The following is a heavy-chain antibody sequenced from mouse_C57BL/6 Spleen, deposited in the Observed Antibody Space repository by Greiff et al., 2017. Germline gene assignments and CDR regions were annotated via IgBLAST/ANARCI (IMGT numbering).Heavy chain of an antibody. J-gene: IGHJ3*01. CDR1: GYTFTDYE. Sequence: QVQLQQSGAELVRPAASVTLSCKASGYTFTDYEMYWVKQTPVHGLEWIGAIDPETGGTAYNQKFKGKAILTADKSASTAYMELRSLTSEDSAVYYCTRVLYYWGQGTLVTVSA. V-gene: IGHV1-15*01. CDR2: IDPETGGT. CDR3: TRVLYY. D-gene: IGHD2-12*01.